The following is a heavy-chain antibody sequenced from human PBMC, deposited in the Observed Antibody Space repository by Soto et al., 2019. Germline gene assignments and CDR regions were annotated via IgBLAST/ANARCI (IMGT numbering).Heavy chain of an antibody. J-gene: IGHJ4*02. CDR2: IYYSGST. Sequence: SETLSLTCTVSGGSISSYYWSWIRQPPGKGLEWIGYIYYSGSTNYNPSLKSRVTISVDTAKNQFSLKLRSGTAADTAVDYCGILAQRPSNSYFDYCPQRSLVTVSS. D-gene: IGHD1-20*01. V-gene: IGHV4-59*08. CDR1: GGSISSYY. CDR3: GILAQRPSNSYFDY.